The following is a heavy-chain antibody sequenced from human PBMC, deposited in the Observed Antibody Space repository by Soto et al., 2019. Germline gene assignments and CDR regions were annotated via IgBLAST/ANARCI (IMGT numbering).Heavy chain of an antibody. CDR2: IIPIFGTA. CDR1: GGTFSSYA. J-gene: IGHJ5*02. CDR3: ARDSPPFDP. Sequence: SVKVSCKASGGTFSSYAISWVRQAPGQGLEWMGGIIPIFGTANYAQKLQGRVTMTTDTSTSTAYMELRSLRSDDTAVYYCARDSPPFDPWGQGTLVTVSS. V-gene: IGHV1-69*05.